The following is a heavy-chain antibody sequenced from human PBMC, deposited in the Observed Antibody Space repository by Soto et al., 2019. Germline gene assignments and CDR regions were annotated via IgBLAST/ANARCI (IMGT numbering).Heavy chain of an antibody. CDR2: MNPNSGNT. Sequence: QVQLVQSGAEVKKPGASVKVSCKASGYTFTSYDINWVRQATGQGLEWMGWMNPNSGNTGYAQKFQGRVTMTRNTSISTAYMELSSLRSEDTAVYYCARRYYDFWSGYGYYDYGMDVWGQGTTVTVSS. CDR3: ARRYYDFWSGYGYYDYGMDV. D-gene: IGHD3-3*01. V-gene: IGHV1-8*01. CDR1: GYTFTSYD. J-gene: IGHJ6*02.